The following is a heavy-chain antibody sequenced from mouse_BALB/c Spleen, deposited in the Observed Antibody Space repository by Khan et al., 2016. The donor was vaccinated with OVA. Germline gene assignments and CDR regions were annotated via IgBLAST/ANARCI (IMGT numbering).Heavy chain of an antibody. J-gene: IGHJ3*01. CDR2: IWGDGST. CDR1: GFSLTSYG. D-gene: IGHD1-1*01. V-gene: IGHV2-3*01. CDR3: ALYYYGRAWFAY. Sequence: QVQLKQSRPGLVAPSQSLSITCTVSGFSLTSYGVGWVRQPPGKGLEWLGVIWGDGSTNYHSALISRLNINKDNSKSQVFLKLNSLQTDDTATYYCALYYYGRAWFAYWGQGTLVTVSA.